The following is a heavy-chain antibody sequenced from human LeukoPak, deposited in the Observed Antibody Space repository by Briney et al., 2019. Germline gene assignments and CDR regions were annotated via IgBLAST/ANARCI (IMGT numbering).Heavy chain of an antibody. J-gene: IGHJ4*02. Sequence: SGPTLVNPTQTLTLTCTFSGFSPSTSGVGVGWIRQPPGKALEWLALIYWDDDKRYSPSLKSRLTITKDTSKNQVVLTMTNMDPVDTGTYYCAHRPITGTFFDYWGQGTLVTVSS. D-gene: IGHD1/OR15-1a*01. CDR3: AHRPITGTFFDY. V-gene: IGHV2-5*02. CDR2: IYWDDDK. CDR1: GFSPSTSGVG.